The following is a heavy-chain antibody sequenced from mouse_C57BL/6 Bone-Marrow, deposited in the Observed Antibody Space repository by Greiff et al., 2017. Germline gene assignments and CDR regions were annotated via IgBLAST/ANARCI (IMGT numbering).Heavy chain of an antibody. CDR2: ISSGSSTI. J-gene: IGHJ3*01. D-gene: IGHD1-1*01. CDR3: ARDYYGSRAWFAY. Sequence: EVQGVESGGGLVKPGGSLKLSCAASGFTFSDYGMHWVRQAPQKGLEWVAYISSGSSTIYYADTVKGRFTISRDNDKNTLFLQMTSLRSEDTAMYYCARDYYGSRAWFAYWGQGTLVTVSA. CDR1: GFTFSDYG. V-gene: IGHV5-17*01.